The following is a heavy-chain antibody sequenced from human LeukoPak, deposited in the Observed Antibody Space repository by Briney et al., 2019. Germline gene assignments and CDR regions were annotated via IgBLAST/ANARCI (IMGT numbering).Heavy chain of an antibody. CDR1: GYSFTSYW. V-gene: IGHV5-10-1*01. CDR2: IDPSDSYT. Sequence: GESLKISCKGSGYSFTSYWISWVRQMPGKGLEWMGRIDPSDSYTKYSPSFQGHVTISAYKSISTAYLQWSSLKASDTAMYYCATTIEYSSSSAEYFQHWGQGTLVTVSS. D-gene: IGHD6-6*01. J-gene: IGHJ1*01. CDR3: ATTIEYSSSSAEYFQH.